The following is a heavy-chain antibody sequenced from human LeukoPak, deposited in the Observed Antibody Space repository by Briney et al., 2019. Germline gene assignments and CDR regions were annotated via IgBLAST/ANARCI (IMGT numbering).Heavy chain of an antibody. V-gene: IGHV3-21*01. CDR2: ISNSSSYI. D-gene: IGHD3-16*01. CDR1: GFTFSGYS. CDR3: ARASSGGYYYYMDV. Sequence: GGSLRLSCAASGFTFSGYSMNWVRQAPGKGLEWLSSISNSSSYIYYADSVKGRFTISRDNAKNSLYLQMNSLRAEDTAVYYCARASSGGYYYYMDVWGKGTTVTVSS. J-gene: IGHJ6*03.